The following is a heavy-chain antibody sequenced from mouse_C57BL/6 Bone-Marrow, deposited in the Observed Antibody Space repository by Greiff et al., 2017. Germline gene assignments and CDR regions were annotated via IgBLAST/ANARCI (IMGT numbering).Heavy chain of an antibody. V-gene: IGHV14-4*01. Sequence: EVHLLESGAELVRPGASVKLSCTASGFNIKDDYMHWVKQRPEQGLAWIGWIDPENGDTDSASKFQGKAPITADTSSNQAYLQLSSLTAEDTAVYYCTPTGYYFDDWGKGTTLTVSS. CDR3: TPTGYYFDD. CDR1: GFNIKDDY. J-gene: IGHJ2*01. D-gene: IGHD4-1*02. CDR2: IDPENGDT.